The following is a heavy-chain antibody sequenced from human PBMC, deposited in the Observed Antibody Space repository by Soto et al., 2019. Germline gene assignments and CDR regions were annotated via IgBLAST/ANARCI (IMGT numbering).Heavy chain of an antibody. CDR1: GFTFSSYS. D-gene: IGHD3-10*01. CDR3: ARQAPMVRGVMEFPVGY. V-gene: IGHV3-21*01. J-gene: IGHJ4*02. CDR2: ISSSSSYI. Sequence: VQLVESGGGLVKPGGSLRLSCAASGFTFSSYSMNWVRQAPGKGLEWVSSISSSSSYIYYADSVKGRFTISRDNAKNSLDLQMNSLRAEDTAVYYCARQAPMVRGVMEFPVGYWGQGTLVTVSS.